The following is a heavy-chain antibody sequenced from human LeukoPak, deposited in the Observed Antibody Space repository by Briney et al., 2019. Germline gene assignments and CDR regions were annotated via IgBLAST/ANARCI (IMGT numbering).Heavy chain of an antibody. CDR2: ISWNSGTI. CDR1: GFTFDDYA. CDR3: ARDIRKRGYYDFWSGYYKGSPIYYGMDV. Sequence: GGSLRLSCAASGFTFDDYAMHWVRQTPGKGLEWVSGISWNSGTIGYADSVKGRFTISRDNAKNSLYLQMNSLRPEDTAIYYCARDIRKRGYYDFWSGYYKGSPIYYGMDVWGQGTAVTVSS. D-gene: IGHD3-3*01. V-gene: IGHV3-9*01. J-gene: IGHJ6*02.